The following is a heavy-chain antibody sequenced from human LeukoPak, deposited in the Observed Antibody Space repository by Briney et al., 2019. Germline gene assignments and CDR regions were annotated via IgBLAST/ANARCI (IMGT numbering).Heavy chain of an antibody. CDR1: GFTLRSYW. V-gene: IGHV3-30*02. CDR2: MCSDGSDK. J-gene: IGHJ4*02. Sequence: GGSLRLSCAASGFTLRSYWMTWVRQAPGKGLEWVAIMCSDGSDKYHVNSVEGRFTISRDTSKNTLYLQMNNLRTEDTAVYYCAKDGGTVCHVINYSFDSWGQGTLVTVSS. CDR3: AKDGGTVCHVINYSFDS. D-gene: IGHD1-1*01.